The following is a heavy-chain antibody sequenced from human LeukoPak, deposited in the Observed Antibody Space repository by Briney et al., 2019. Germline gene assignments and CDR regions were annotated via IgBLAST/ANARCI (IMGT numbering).Heavy chain of an antibody. D-gene: IGHD3-10*01. CDR1: GGSISSSSYY. J-gene: IGHJ4*02. V-gene: IGHV4-39*01. CDR3: ARSYGSGSYYEDY. CDR2: IYYSGST. Sequence: PSETLSLTCTVSGGSISSSSYYWGWIRQPPGKGLEWIGSIYYSGSTYYNPSLKSRVTISVDTSKNQFSLKLSSVTAADTAVYYCARSYGSGSYYEDYWGQGTLVTVSS.